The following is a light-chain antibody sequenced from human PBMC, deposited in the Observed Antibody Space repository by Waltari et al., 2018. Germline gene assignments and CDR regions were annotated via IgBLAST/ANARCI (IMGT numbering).Light chain of an antibody. Sequence: SSELTQPSSVSVSPGQTARITCSGDMLPKKYTRWFQQKPGQAPVLVLSQYSARPSGLPERVSGSSSGTTVTLTISGAQVEDEADYYCYSTTANNLGVFGPGTRVTVL. J-gene: IGLJ1*01. CDR3: YSTTANNLGV. V-gene: IGLV3-27*01. CDR1: MLPKKY. CDR2: QYS.